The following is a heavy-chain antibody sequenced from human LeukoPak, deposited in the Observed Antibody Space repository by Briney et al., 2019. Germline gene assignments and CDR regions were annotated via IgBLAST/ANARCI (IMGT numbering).Heavy chain of an antibody. CDR1: GFTLSNYS. CDR2: ISSSSSYI. CDR3: ARENVGAIPFDY. V-gene: IGHV3-21*01. J-gene: IGHJ4*02. D-gene: IGHD1-26*01. Sequence: GGSLRLSCAASGFTLSNYSMNWVRQAPGKGLEWVAFISSSSSYIFYADSLKGRFTISRDNAKNSLYLQMNSLRADDTAVYYCARENVGAIPFDYWGQGTLVTVSS.